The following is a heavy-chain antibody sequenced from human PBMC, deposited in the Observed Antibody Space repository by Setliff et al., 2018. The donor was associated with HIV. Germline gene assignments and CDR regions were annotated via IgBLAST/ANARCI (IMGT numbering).Heavy chain of an antibody. V-gene: IGHV4-61*02. D-gene: IGHD6-13*01. CDR2: ISAAGTI. CDR3: ARDEGRATGSWWDQSASWYLDY. CDR1: GGSIDSGSYY. Sequence: SETLSLTCTVSGGSIDSGSYYWSWIRQPAGKRLEFIGRISAAGTINYNPSLRSRVTLSVDTSEDQFSLTVNSVTAADTAMYFCARDEGRATGSWWDQSASWYLDYWGHGILVTVSS. J-gene: IGHJ4*01.